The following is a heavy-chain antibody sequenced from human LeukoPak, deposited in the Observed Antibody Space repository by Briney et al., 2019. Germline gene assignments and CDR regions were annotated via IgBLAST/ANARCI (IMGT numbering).Heavy chain of an antibody. J-gene: IGHJ4*02. CDR1: GFTFSSYE. Sequence: PGGSLRLSCAASGFTFSSYEMNWVRQAPGEGREWVSYISSSGSTIYYADSVKGRFTISRDNAKNSLYLQMNSLRAEDTAVYYCARDNPLYYFDYWGQGTLVTVSS. CDR3: ARDNPLYYFDY. CDR2: ISSSGSTI. V-gene: IGHV3-48*03. D-gene: IGHD1-14*01.